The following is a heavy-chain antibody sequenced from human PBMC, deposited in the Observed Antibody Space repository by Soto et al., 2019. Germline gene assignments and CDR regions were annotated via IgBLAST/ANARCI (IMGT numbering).Heavy chain of an antibody. V-gene: IGHV4-59*01. J-gene: IGHJ5*02. CDR2: IYYSGST. CDR1: GGSISSYY. Sequence: SETLSLTCTVSGGSISSYYWSWIRQPPGKGLEWIGYIYYSGSTNYNPSLKSRVTISVDTSKNQFSLKLSSVTAADTAVYYCARADFPGYDFWSHPPPELRFDPWGQGTLVTVSS. D-gene: IGHD3-3*01. CDR3: ARADFPGYDFWSHPPPELRFDP.